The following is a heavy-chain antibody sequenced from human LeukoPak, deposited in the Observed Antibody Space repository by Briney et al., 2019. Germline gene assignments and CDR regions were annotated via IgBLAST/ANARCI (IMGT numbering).Heavy chain of an antibody. D-gene: IGHD2-2*01. CDR1: GFIFSNYG. CDR3: ATRTYCSSTSCRGYFQH. J-gene: IGHJ1*01. V-gene: IGHV3-21*04. Sequence: GGSLRLSCAASGFIFSNYGMSWVRQAPGKGLEWVSSISFSSTHIYYADSIQGRFTISRDNAENSLYLQMNSLRAEDTAVYYCATRTYCSSTSCRGYFQHWGQGTLVTVSS. CDR2: ISFSSTHI.